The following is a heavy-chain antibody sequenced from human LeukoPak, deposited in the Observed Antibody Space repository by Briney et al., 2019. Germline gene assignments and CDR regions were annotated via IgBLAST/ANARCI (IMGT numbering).Heavy chain of an antibody. J-gene: IGHJ4*02. CDR2: INPNSGGT. Sequence: ASVKVSCXASGYTFTDYYMHWVRQAHGQGLEWMGWINPNSGGTNYARNFQGRVIMTRDTSISTAYMELSRLISDDTAVYYCAREPSYGWSLGYWGQGTLVTVSS. CDR1: GYTFTDYY. CDR3: AREPSYGWSLGY. V-gene: IGHV1-2*02. D-gene: IGHD6-19*01.